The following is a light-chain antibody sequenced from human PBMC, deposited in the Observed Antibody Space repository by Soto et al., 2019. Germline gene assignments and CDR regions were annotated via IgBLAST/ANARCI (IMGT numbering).Light chain of an antibody. CDR1: SSDVGGYNY. J-gene: IGLJ2*01. CDR3: CSYAGSNTFVV. Sequence: QSALTQPRSVSGSPGQSVTISCTGTSSDVGGYNYVSWYQQHPGKAPKLMIYDVSKRPSGVPDRFSGSKSGHTASLNISGLHAEDEAGYFCCSYAGSNTFVVLGGGTKLTVL. CDR2: DVS. V-gene: IGLV2-11*01.